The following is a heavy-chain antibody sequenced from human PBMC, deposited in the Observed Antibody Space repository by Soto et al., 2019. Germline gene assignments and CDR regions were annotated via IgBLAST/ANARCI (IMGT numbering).Heavy chain of an antibody. D-gene: IGHD3-22*01. CDR2: ITSSSSYI. J-gene: IGHJ4*02. CDR3: ARGEGYYYDSSGYLDY. V-gene: IGHV3-21*06. Sequence: EVQLVESGGGLVKPGGSLRLSCAASGFIFSSYSMNWVRQSPGKGLAWVSSITSSSSYINYADSLTGRFTISRDNAKNSLYLQMNSLRAEDTAVYYCARGEGYYYDSSGYLDYWGQGTLVTVSS. CDR1: GFIFSSYS.